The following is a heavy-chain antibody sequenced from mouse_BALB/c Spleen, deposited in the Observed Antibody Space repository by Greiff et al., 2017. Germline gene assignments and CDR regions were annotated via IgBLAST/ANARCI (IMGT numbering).Heavy chain of an antibody. V-gene: IGHV5-17*02. Sequence: DVQLVESGGGLVQPGGSRKLSCAASGFTFSSFGMHWVRQAPEKGLEWVAYISSGSSTIYYADTVKGRFTISRDNPKNTLFLQMTSLRSEDTAMYYCARSSYGSSYKNYFDYWGQGTTLTVSS. CDR2: ISSGSSTI. CDR3: ARSSYGSSYKNYFDY. D-gene: IGHD1-1*01. CDR1: GFTFSSFG. J-gene: IGHJ2*01.